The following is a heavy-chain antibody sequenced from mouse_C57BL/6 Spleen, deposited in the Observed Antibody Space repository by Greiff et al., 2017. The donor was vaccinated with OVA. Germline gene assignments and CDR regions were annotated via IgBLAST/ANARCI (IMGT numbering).Heavy chain of an antibody. CDR1: GFTIKDYY. D-gene: IGHD1-3*01. V-gene: IGHV14-2*01. CDR3: ARASSLPFAY. J-gene: IGHJ3*01. Sequence: VQLQQSGAELVKPGASVKLSCKASGFTIKDYYMHWVKQRTEQGLEWIGRIDPEDGETNYAPKFKGKATITADTSSSTAYLQLSSLTSEDAAVYYCARASSLPFAYWGQGTLVTVSA. CDR2: IDPEDGET.